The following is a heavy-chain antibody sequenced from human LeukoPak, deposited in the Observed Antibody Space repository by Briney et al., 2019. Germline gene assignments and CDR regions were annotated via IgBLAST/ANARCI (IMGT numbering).Heavy chain of an antibody. Sequence: SQTLSLTGTVSGGSISSGSYYWSWIRQPAGKGLEWIGRIYTSGSTNYNPSLKSRVTISVDTSKNQFSLKLSSVTAADTAVYYCARALPDWFDPWGQGTLVTVSS. CDR3: ARALPDWFDP. CDR1: GGSISSGSYY. CDR2: IYTSGST. J-gene: IGHJ5*02. V-gene: IGHV4-61*02.